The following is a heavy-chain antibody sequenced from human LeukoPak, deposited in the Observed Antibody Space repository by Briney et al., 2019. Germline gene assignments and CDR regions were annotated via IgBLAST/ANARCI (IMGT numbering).Heavy chain of an antibody. D-gene: IGHD6-19*01. CDR1: EVPFSVYE. CDR3: ALLAVASDFDY. Sequence: GGSLRLSCAVSEVPFSVYERSWVRQAPGKRLEWVSNIGSSGTNRYYADTMKGRFSISRDNAKSSLYLQMNSLRVEDTAVYYCALLAVASDFDYWGQGALVTVSS. V-gene: IGHV3-48*03. CDR2: IGSSGTNR. J-gene: IGHJ4*02.